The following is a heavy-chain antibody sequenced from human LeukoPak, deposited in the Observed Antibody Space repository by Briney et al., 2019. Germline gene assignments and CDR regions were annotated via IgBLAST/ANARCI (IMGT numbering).Heavy chain of an antibody. CDR3: ARAGILWYYYDSSGYYFDY. J-gene: IGHJ4*02. CDR2: ISGSGGST. V-gene: IGHV3-23*01. Sequence: GGSLRLSCAASGFTFSSYAMSWVRQAPGKGLEWVSAISGSGGSTYYADSVKGRFTISRDNAKNSLYLQMNSLRAEDTAVYYCARAGILWYYYDSSGYYFDYWGQGTLVTVSS. D-gene: IGHD3-22*01. CDR1: GFTFSSYA.